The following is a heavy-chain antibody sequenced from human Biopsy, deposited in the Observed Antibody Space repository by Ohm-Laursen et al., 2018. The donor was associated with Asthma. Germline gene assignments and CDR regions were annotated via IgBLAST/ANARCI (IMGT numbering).Heavy chain of an antibody. CDR1: GFSFDNYF. CDR2: INPSGGST. J-gene: IGHJ6*02. D-gene: IGHD3-10*01. V-gene: IGHV1-46*02. CDR3: AESDYYGSGYYYGMDV. Sequence: ASVKVSCKVSGFSFDNYFMHWVRQAPGQGLEWMGIINPSGGSTSYAQKFQGRVTMTRDTSTSTVYMELSSLRSEDTAVYYCAESDYYGSGYYYGMDVWGQGTTVTVSS.